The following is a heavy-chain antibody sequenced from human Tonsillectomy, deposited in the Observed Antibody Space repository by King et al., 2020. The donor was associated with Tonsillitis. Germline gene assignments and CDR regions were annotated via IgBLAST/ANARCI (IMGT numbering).Heavy chain of an antibody. CDR3: ARAPRVQSERRRSYNWFDP. J-gene: IGHJ5*02. D-gene: IGHD1-1*01. CDR2: MNPNSGNT. V-gene: IGHV1-8*01. CDR1: GYTFTSYD. Sequence: VQLVESGAEVKKPGASVKVSCTASGYTFTSYDIIWVRQATGHGLEWMGWMNPNSGNTGYAQKFQGRVTVTRTTSIGTAYMGLSSLSSEDTAFYYCARAPRVQSERRRSYNWFDPWGQGTLVTVSS.